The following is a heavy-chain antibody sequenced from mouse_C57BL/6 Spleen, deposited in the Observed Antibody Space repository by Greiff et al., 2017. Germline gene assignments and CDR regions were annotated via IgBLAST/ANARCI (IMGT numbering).Heavy chain of an antibody. V-gene: IGHV2-3*01. D-gene: IGHD2-1*01. CDR3: AEPGSLLGAFAD. J-gene: IGHJ3*01. Sequence: VQLVESGPGLVAPSQSLSITCTVSGFSLTSYGVCWVRQPPGKGLGWPGVIWGDGSTHYHSALISRLNISKDKSKSQVSLNLYIQQTDDTATYYCAEPGSLLGAFADWRQGTLVAVAA. CDR2: IWGDGST. CDR1: GFSLTSYG.